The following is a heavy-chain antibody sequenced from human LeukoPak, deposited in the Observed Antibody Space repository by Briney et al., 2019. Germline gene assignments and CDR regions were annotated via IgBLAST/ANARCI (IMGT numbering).Heavy chain of an antibody. Sequence: ASVKVSCKASGYTFTSYYVHWVRQAPGQGLEWMGIINPSGGSATYAQKFQGRVTLTRDTSTSTVYLELNSLRSEDTAVYYCARDQGSYDLDYWGQGTLVTVSS. V-gene: IGHV1-46*01. CDR3: ARDQGSYDLDY. CDR1: GYTFTSYY. J-gene: IGHJ4*02. CDR2: INPSGGSA. D-gene: IGHD3-22*01.